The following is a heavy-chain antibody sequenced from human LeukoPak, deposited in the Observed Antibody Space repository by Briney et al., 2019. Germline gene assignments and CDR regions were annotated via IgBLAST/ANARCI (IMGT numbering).Heavy chain of an antibody. CDR3: ARDRVLRYFDWLLATDERWAFDI. J-gene: IGHJ3*02. D-gene: IGHD3-9*01. CDR1: GYTFTSYA. V-gene: IGHV1-3*01. CDR2: INAGNGNT. Sequence: ASVKVSCKASGYTFTSYAMHWVRQAPGQRLEWMGWINAGNGNTKYSQKFQGRVTITRDTSASTAYMELSSLRSDDTAVYYCARDRVLRYFDWLLATDERWAFDIWGQGTMVTVSS.